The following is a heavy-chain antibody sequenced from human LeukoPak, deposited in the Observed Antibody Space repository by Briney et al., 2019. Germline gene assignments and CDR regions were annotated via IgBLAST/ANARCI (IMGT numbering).Heavy chain of an antibody. CDR1: GYTFTSYD. CDR2: MNPNSGNT. V-gene: IGHV1-8*03. D-gene: IGHD3-9*01. J-gene: IGHJ6*03. CDR3: ARASGLTGYYTYYYYYYMDV. Sequence: ASVKVSCKASGYTFTSYDINWVRQATGQGLEWMGWMNPNSGNTGYAQKFQGRVTITRNTSISTAYMELSSLRSEDTAVYYCARASGLTGYYTYYYYYYMDVWGKGTTVTVSS.